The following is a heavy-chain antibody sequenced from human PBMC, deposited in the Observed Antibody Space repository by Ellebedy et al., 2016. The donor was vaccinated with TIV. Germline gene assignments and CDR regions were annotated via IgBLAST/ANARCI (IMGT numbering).Heavy chain of an antibody. D-gene: IGHD6-6*01. CDR3: ARSAARSYYYYYYGMDV. CDR1: GGSFSTYY. Sequence: SETLSLTCAVYGGSFSTYYWNWIRQPPGKGLEWIGEINHSGSTKYNPSLKSRVTISVNTSKNQFSVKLSSVTAADTAVYYCARSAARSYYYYYYGMDVWGQGTTVTVSS. V-gene: IGHV4-34*01. J-gene: IGHJ6*02. CDR2: INHSGST.